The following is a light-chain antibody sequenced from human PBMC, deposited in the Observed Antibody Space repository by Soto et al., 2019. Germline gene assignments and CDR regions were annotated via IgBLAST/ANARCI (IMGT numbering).Light chain of an antibody. CDR1: SSNIGAGYD. J-gene: IGLJ2*01. Sequence: QSVLTQPPSVSGAPGQRVTISCTESSSNIGAGYDVHWYQQLPGTAPKLLIYGNSNRPTGVPDRFSGSKSATSASLAITGLQAEDEADYDCQSCDSSLSGVVFGGGTKLTVL. CDR3: QSCDSSLSGVV. V-gene: IGLV1-40*01. CDR2: GNS.